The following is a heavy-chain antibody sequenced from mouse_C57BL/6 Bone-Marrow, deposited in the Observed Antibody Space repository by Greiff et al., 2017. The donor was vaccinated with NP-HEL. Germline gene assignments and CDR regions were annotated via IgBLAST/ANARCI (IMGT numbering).Heavy chain of an antibody. V-gene: IGHV14-4*01. CDR3: TTGYYGSSYVDY. D-gene: IGHD1-1*01. Sequence: EVQLLESGAELVRPGASVKLSCTASGFTFTDYYMHWVKQRPEQGLEWIGRIDPGNGDTYYASKFQGKATITADTSSNTAYLQLSSLTSEDAAVYYCTTGYYGSSYVDYWGQGTLVTVSA. J-gene: IGHJ3*01. CDR1: GFTFTDYY. CDR2: IDPGNGDT.